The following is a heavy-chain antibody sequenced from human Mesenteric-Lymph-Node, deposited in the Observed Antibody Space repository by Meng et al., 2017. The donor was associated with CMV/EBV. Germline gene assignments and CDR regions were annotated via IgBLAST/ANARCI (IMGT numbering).Heavy chain of an antibody. J-gene: IGHJ6*02. V-gene: IGHV3-7*01. Sequence: GESLKISCAASGFTFSSYWMSWVRQAPGKGLEWVANIKQDGSEKYYADSVKGRFTVSRDNAKNSLYLQMNSLRAEDTAVYYCARDSTPGLYYYGMDVWGQGTTVTVSS. CDR3: ARDSTPGLYYYGMDV. CDR1: GFTFSSYW. D-gene: IGHD1-14*01. CDR2: IKQDGSEK.